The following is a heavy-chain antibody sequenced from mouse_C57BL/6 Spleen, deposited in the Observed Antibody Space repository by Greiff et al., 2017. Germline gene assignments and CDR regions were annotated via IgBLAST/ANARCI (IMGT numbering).Heavy chain of an antibody. J-gene: IGHJ3*01. V-gene: IGHV6-3*01. CDR3: TTDDFWFAY. Sequence: EVQRVESGGGLVQPGGSMKLSCVASGFTFSNYWMNWVRQSPEKGLEWVAQIRLKSDNYATHYAESVKGRFTISRDDSKSSVYLQMNNLRAEDTGIYYCTTDDFWFAYWGQGTLVTVSA. CDR1: GFTFSNYW. CDR2: IRLKSDNYAT.